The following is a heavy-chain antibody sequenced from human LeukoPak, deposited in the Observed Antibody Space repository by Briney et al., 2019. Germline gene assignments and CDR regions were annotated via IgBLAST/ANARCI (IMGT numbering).Heavy chain of an antibody. J-gene: IGHJ4*02. CDR1: GFTVSSNY. D-gene: IGHD1-26*01. Sequence: GGSLRLSCAASGFTVSSNYMNWVRQAPGKGLEWVSVIYSGGSTYYADSVKGRFTIPRDNSKNTLYLQMNSLRAEDTAVYYCARDRPYSGSHGGDYWGQGTLVTVSS. CDR3: ARDRPYSGSHGGDY. CDR2: IYSGGST. V-gene: IGHV3-53*01.